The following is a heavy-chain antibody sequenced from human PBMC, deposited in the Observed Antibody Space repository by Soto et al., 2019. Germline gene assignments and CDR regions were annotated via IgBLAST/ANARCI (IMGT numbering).Heavy chain of an antibody. J-gene: IGHJ4*02. Sequence: AETLARTCAVYGGSFSCYYWSCIRQPPGKVLELIGEINHSGRTNYNPSLKSRVTISVDTSKNQFSLKLSSVTAAETAVYYCERGQYKQPPTPPESVTYVDYWGQVNMVTVSS. CDR1: GGSFSCYY. V-gene: IGHV4-34*01. CDR3: ERGQYKQPPTPPESVTYVDY. D-gene: IGHD1-20*01. CDR2: INHSGRT.